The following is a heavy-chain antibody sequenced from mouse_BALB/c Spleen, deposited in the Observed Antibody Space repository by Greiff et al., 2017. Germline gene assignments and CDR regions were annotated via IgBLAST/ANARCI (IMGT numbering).Heavy chain of an antibody. Sequence: EVKLMESGPSLVKPSQTLSLTCSVTGDSITSGYWNWIRKFPGNKLEYMGYISYSGSTYYNPSLKSRISITRDTSKNQYYLQLNSVTTEDTATYYCARRGITTATSGFAYWGQGTLVTVSA. CDR2: ISYSGST. V-gene: IGHV3-8*02. CDR1: GDSITSGY. J-gene: IGHJ3*01. CDR3: ARRGITTATSGFAY. D-gene: IGHD1-2*01.